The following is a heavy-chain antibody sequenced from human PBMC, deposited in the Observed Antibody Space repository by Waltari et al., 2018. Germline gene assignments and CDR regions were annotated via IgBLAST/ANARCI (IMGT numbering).Heavy chain of an antibody. Sequence: QVQLQESVPGLVKPSETLSLTCGVSAYSISSGYYWGWIRQPPGKGLEWIGSIYRGGTTKYNPSLKSRVTISADTSKNQFSLKLSSVTAADTAVYYCARDRGDSFDPWGQGTLVTVSS. CDR1: AYSISSGYY. CDR3: ARDRGDSFDP. V-gene: IGHV4-38-2*02. CDR2: IYRGGTT. D-gene: IGHD2-21*02. J-gene: IGHJ5*02.